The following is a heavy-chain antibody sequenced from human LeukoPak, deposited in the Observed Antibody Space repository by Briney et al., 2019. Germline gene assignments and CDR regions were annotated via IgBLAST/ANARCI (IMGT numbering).Heavy chain of an antibody. CDR3: ARDKGMVRGYYMAV. CDR1: GGTFSSYA. D-gene: IGHD3-10*01. V-gene: IGHV1-69*05. Sequence: GSSVKVSYKASGGTFSSYAISWVRQAPGQGLEWMGGIIPIFGTANYAQKFQGRVTITTDESTSTAYMELSSLRSEDTAVYYCARDKGMVRGYYMAVWGKGTTVTVSS. J-gene: IGHJ6*03. CDR2: IIPIFGTA.